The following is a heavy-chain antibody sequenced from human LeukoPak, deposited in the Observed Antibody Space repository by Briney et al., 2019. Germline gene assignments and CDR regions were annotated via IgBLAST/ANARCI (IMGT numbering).Heavy chain of an antibody. D-gene: IGHD3-22*01. CDR1: TSR. J-gene: IGHJ5*01. Sequence: ASVKVSCKATSRISWVRQAPGQGLEWMGWIGTYGGDTYYTQKFQGRITVTTDTSTSTVYMELRNLRSDDTAVYYCARDLWNFYDDSGYNRDFDSWGQGTLVTVSS. V-gene: IGHV1-18*01. CDR2: IGTYGGDT. CDR3: ARDLWNFYDDSGYNRDFDS.